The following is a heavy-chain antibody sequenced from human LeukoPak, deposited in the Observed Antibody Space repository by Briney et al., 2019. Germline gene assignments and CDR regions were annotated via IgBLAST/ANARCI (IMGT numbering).Heavy chain of an antibody. J-gene: IGHJ4*02. D-gene: IGHD5-18*01. CDR2: IYANGDT. CDR3: ATTEGYAYGYY. V-gene: IGHV3-53*01. CDR1: GLTVSNNY. Sequence: PGGSLRLSCAASGLTVSNNYMSWIRQAPGKGLEWVSVIYANGDTYYADSVKGRFTISRDNSKNTPYLQMSSLRAEDTAVYYCATTEGYAYGYYWGQGTLVTVSS.